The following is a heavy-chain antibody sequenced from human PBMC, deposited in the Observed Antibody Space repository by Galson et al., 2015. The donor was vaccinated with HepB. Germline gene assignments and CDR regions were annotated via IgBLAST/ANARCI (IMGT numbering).Heavy chain of an antibody. V-gene: IGHV3-30*18. J-gene: IGHJ4*02. Sequence: SLRLSCAASGFTFSSHAMHWVRQAPGKGLEWVAVISNDGNKKYYGDSVKGRFTISRDNSKNMLYLQMNSLRAEDTAVFYCAKERILIAAPNLILETSLNPPRLDNWGQGTLVTVSS. CDR3: AKERILIAAPNLILETSLNPPRLDN. CDR2: ISNDGNKK. D-gene: IGHD6-13*01. CDR1: GFTFSSHA.